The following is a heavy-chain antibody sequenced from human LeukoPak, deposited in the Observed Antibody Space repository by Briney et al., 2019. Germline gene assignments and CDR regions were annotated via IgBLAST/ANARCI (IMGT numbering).Heavy chain of an antibody. Sequence: EGSLRLSCAASGFTFSNAWMSWVRQVPGKGLEWVSAISDSGSRTHYADSVRGRFTISRDNPKSTLYLQMRSLRVVDTAIYYCAKDPSTFLTTGWYFDLWGRGTLVTVSS. CDR1: GFTFSNAW. D-gene: IGHD4-17*01. CDR3: AKDPSTFLTTGWYFDL. J-gene: IGHJ2*01. CDR2: ISDSGSRT. V-gene: IGHV3-23*01.